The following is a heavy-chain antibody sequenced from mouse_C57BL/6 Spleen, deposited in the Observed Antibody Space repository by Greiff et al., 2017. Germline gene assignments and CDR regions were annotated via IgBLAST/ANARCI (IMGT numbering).Heavy chain of an antibody. CDR1: GYTFTSYW. CDR3: ARSGSPNYYGSSYGYFDV. Sequence: VQLQQSGAELVMPGASVKLSCKASGYTFTSYWMHWVKQRPGQGLEWIGEIDPSDSYTNYNQKFKGKSTLTVDKSSSTAYMQLSSLTSEDSAVYYCARSGSPNYYGSSYGYFDVWGTGTTVTVSS. CDR2: IDPSDSYT. V-gene: IGHV1-69*01. D-gene: IGHD1-1*01. J-gene: IGHJ1*03.